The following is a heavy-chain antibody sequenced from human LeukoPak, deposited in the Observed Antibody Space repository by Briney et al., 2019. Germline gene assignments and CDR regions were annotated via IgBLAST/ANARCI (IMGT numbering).Heavy chain of an antibody. Sequence: SETLSLTCTVSGGSISSYYWSWIRQPPGNGLEWIGYIYYSGSINYNPSLKSRVTVSVDTSKNQFSLKLSSVTAADTAVYYCARGITHPYYFDYWGQGTLVTVSS. CDR1: GGSISSYY. D-gene: IGHD1-20*01. J-gene: IGHJ4*02. V-gene: IGHV4-59*01. CDR2: IYYSGSI. CDR3: ARGITHPYYFDY.